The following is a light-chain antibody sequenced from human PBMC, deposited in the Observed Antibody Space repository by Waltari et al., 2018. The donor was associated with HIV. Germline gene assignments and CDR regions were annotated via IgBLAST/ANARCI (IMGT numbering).Light chain of an antibody. Sequence: DIVMTQSPDHLAVSLGARAAINCKSSQSVLYSSNNKNSLAGYQQRPGQPPKLLICWAATRESGCPDRFSGSGSGTDVTLTINSLQGEDVAVYYCQQYSRIPLTFGQGTKVEIK. CDR2: WAA. J-gene: IGKJ1*01. CDR3: QQYSRIPLT. V-gene: IGKV4-1*01. CDR1: QSVLYSSNNKNS.